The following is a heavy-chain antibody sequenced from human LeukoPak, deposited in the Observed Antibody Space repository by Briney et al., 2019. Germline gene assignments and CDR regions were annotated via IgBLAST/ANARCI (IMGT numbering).Heavy chain of an antibody. CDR3: AKDPSYAGDGDPPSFDY. CDR2: ISYDARSN. J-gene: IGHJ4*02. Sequence: PGGSLRLSCVTSGFTFSNYGMHWVRQVPGKGLEWVAVISYDARSNFQVDSVKGRFTISRDNSKNTLYLQMNSLRAEDTAVYYCAKDPSYAGDGDPPSFDYWGQGTLVTVSS. D-gene: IGHD4-17*01. V-gene: IGHV3-30*18. CDR1: GFTFSNYG.